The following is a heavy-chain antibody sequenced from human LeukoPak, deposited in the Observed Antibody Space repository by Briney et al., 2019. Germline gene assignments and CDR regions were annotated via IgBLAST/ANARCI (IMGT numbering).Heavy chain of an antibody. CDR1: GFTFSSYA. J-gene: IGHJ5*02. V-gene: IGHV3-23*01. CDR2: ISGSGGST. D-gene: IGHD5-12*01. Sequence: PGGSLRLSCAASGFTFSSYAMSWVRQAPGKGLEWVSAISGSGGSTYYADSVKGRFTISRDNSKNTLYLQMNSLRAEDTAVYYCAKETGDSGYVFRQWLAKRKNWFDPWGQGTLVTVSS. CDR3: AKETGDSGYVFRQWLAKRKNWFDP.